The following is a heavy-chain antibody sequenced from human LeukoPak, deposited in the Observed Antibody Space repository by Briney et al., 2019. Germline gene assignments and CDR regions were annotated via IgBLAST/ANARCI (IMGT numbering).Heavy chain of an antibody. CDR1: GGSISSSSYY. D-gene: IGHD3-3*01. Sequence: PSETLSLTCTVSGGSISSSSYYWGWIRQPPGKGLEWIGSIYYSGSTYYNPSLKSRVTISVDTSKNQFSLKLSSVTAADTAVYYCARHPYYDFWSGYYYDAFDIWGQGTMVTVSS. J-gene: IGHJ3*02. CDR3: ARHPYYDFWSGYYYDAFDI. V-gene: IGHV4-39*01. CDR2: IYYSGST.